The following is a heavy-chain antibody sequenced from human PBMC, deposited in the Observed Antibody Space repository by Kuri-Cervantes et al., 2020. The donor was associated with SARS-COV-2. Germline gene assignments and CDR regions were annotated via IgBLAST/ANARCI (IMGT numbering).Heavy chain of an antibody. J-gene: IGHJ4*02. Sequence: ETLSLTCAASRFPFSSYWMSWVRQAPGKGLEWVANIKEDGSERYYVDSVKGRFTISRDNAKNSLYLQMNNLRAEDTAVYYCARFVIGRAISTAGPGFFDYWGQGTLVTVSS. CDR2: IKEDGSER. V-gene: IGHV3-7*03. CDR1: RFPFSSYW. CDR3: ARFVIGRAISTAGPGFFDY. D-gene: IGHD6-13*01.